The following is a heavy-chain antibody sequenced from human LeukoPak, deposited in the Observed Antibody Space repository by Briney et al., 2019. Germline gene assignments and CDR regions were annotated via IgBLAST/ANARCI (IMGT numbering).Heavy chain of an antibody. J-gene: IGHJ6*02. V-gene: IGHV3-9*01. CDR3: AKDIGCSGGSCYGPDYYYGMDV. CDR1: GFTFDDYA. CDR2: ISWNSGSI. D-gene: IGHD2-15*01. Sequence: GRSPRLSCAASGFTFDDYAMHWVRQAPGKGLEWVSGISWNSGSIGYADSVKGRFTISRDNAKNSLYLQMNSLRAEDTALYYCAKDIGCSGGSCYGPDYYYGMDVWGQGTTVTVSS.